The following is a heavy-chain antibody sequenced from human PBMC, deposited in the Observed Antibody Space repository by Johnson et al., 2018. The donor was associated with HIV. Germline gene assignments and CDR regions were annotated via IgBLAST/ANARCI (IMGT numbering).Heavy chain of an antibody. V-gene: IGHV3-30*04. CDR3: ASTGYSSGWYWDAFDI. CDR1: GLNFSDYS. J-gene: IGHJ3*02. Sequence: QVQLVESGGGVVQPGRSMRLSCAASGLNFSDYSMHWVRQAPGKGLEWVAIISFDGGTKYYADSVKGRFTISRDNSNNTLYLQMNSLRAEETAVYYCASTGYSSGWYWDAFDIWGQGTMVSVSS. CDR2: ISFDGGTK. D-gene: IGHD6-19*01.